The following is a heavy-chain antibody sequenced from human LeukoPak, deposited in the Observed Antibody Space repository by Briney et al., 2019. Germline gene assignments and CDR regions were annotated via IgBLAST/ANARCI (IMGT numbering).Heavy chain of an antibody. CDR3: AKDWGYTTMVSYYFDY. CDR1: GLTFSGYG. J-gene: IGHJ4*02. V-gene: IGHV3-33*06. CDR2: IWYDGNNK. Sequence: GGSLRLSCPASGLTFSGYGMHWVRQAPDKGLEWVAVIWYDGNNKYYADSVKGRFTIPRDNSKNTLYLQMNSLRVEDTAVYYCAKDWGYTTMVSYYFDYWGQGALVTVSS. D-gene: IGHD5-18*01.